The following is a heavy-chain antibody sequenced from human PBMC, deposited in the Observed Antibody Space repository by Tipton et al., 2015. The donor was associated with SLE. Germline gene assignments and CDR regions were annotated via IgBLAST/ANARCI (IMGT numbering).Heavy chain of an antibody. CDR2: IYYSGSI. CDR3: ARRRFGARGDAFDF. CDR1: GGSISSSRYY. V-gene: IGHV4-61*05. Sequence: TLSLTCTVSGGSISSSRYYWSWIRPPPGKGLEWIWYIYYSGSINYNPSLKSRVTISVDTSKNQFSLNLSSVTAADTAVYYCARRRFGARGDAFDFWGQGTIFPLPS. J-gene: IGHJ3*01. D-gene: IGHD3-10*01.